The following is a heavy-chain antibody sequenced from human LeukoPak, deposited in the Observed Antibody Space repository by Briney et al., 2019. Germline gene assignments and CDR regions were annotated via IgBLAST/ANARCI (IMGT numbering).Heavy chain of an antibody. CDR1: GYHFTSEW. D-gene: IGHD1-14*01. CDR2: IYPGDSDT. Sequence: GGPLQISGKGSGYHFTSEWIGGVRQVRGKGLEWRGIIYPGDSDTRYTPSFQGQLTISANKSISTAYLQWSSLKASDTAMYYCASPDPIPHAFHIWRQGTIVTVSS. V-gene: IGHV5-51*01. J-gene: IGHJ3*02. CDR3: ASPDPIPHAFHI.